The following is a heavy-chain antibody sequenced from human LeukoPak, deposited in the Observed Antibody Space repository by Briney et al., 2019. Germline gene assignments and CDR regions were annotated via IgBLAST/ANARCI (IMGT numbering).Heavy chain of an antibody. CDR3: ARGLGILKVTMVRGAPQTRNWFDP. J-gene: IGHJ5*02. CDR2: INHSGST. Sequence: PSETLSLTCAVYGGSFSGYYWSWIRQPPGKGLEWIGEINHSGSTNYNPSLKSRVTISVDTSKNQFSLKLSSATAADTAVYYCARGLGILKVTMVRGAPQTRNWFDPWGQGTLVTVSS. CDR1: GGSFSGYY. D-gene: IGHD3-10*01. V-gene: IGHV4-34*01.